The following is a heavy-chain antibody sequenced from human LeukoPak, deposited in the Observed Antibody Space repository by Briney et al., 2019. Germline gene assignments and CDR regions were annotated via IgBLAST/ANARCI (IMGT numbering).Heavy chain of an antibody. V-gene: IGHV1-24*01. CDR1: GYTLTELS. J-gene: IGHJ4*02. Sequence: ASVKVSCKVSGYTLTELSMHWVRQAPGKGLEWMGGFDPEDGETIYAQKFQGRVTMTEDTSTDTAYMELSSLRSEDTAVYYCARDVGNHYDSSGYLPFDHWGQGTLVTVSS. CDR2: FDPEDGET. CDR3: ARDVGNHYDSSGYLPFDH. D-gene: IGHD3-22*01.